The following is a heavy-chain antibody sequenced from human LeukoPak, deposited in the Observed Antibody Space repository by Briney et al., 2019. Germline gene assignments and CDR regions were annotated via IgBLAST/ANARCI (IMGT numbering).Heavy chain of an antibody. V-gene: IGHV3-66*01. CDR1: GFSVSDNY. D-gene: IGHD3-16*01. CDR2: IYSADNI. CDR3: ARVNLDFDY. Sequence: GGSLRLSCAASGFSVSDNYMSWVRQAPGRGLEWVSVIYSADNIDYAHSVRGRFTISRDNSKNTLSLQMNNLRAEDTALYYCARVNLDFDYWGQGTLVNVSS. J-gene: IGHJ4*02.